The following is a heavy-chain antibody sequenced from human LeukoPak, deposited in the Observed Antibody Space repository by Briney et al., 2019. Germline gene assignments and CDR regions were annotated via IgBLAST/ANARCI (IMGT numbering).Heavy chain of an antibody. D-gene: IGHD6-13*01. CDR2: ISAYNGNT. CDR3: ARDTPQYSSSWYLWVDWFDP. CDR1: GYTFTSYG. Sequence: ASVKVSCKASGYTFTSYGISWVRQAPGQGLEWMGWISAYNGNTDYAQKLQGRVTMTTDTSTSTAYMELRSLRSDDTAVYYCARDTPQYSSSWYLWVDWFDPWGQGTLVTVSS. V-gene: IGHV1-18*01. J-gene: IGHJ5*02.